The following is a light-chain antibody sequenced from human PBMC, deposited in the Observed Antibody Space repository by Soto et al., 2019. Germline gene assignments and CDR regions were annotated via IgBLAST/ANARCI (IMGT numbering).Light chain of an antibody. Sequence: EVVMTQSPATLSVSPGGRATLSCRASQSISGTLAWYQQKPGQAPRLLIYGAFKRATGIPDRFSGSGSGTDFTLTISRMEPEDFAVYCCQQYGSSPRTFGQGTKVDIK. CDR2: GAF. CDR1: QSISGT. J-gene: IGKJ1*01. CDR3: QQYGSSPRT. V-gene: IGKV3-20*01.